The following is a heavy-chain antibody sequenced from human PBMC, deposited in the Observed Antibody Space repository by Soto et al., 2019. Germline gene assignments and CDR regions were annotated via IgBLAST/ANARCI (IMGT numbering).Heavy chain of an antibody. V-gene: IGHV3-73*01. CDR2: IRSKANSYAT. CDR1: GFTFSGSA. Sequence: GSLRLSCAASGFTFSGSAMHWVRQASGKGLEWVGRIRSKANSYATAYAASVKGRFTISRDDSKNTAYLQMNSLKTEDTAVYYCTRVPVEVAGTRGYYYYYMDVWGKGTTVTVSS. J-gene: IGHJ6*03. D-gene: IGHD6-19*01. CDR3: TRVPVEVAGTRGYYYYYMDV.